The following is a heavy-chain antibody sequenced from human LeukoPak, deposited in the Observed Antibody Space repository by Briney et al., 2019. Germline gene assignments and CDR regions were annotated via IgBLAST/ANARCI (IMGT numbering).Heavy chain of an antibody. Sequence: SETLSLTCTVSGVSISTYYWTWIRQPPGKGLEWIGYSYYSGSTNYNPSLRSRVTISLDTSKNQFSLKLSSVTAADTAVYYCARGPAGPYYFDYWGQGTLVTVSS. J-gene: IGHJ4*02. CDR2: SYYSGST. CDR3: ARGPAGPYYFDY. D-gene: IGHD2-2*01. V-gene: IGHV4-59*01. CDR1: GVSISTYY.